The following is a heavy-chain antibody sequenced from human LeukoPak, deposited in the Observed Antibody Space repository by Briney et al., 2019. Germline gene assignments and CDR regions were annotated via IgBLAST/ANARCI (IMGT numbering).Heavy chain of an antibody. CDR1: GFTFSSYA. J-gene: IGHJ4*02. Sequence: GGSLRLSCAASGFTFSSYAMHWVRQAPGKGLEWVAVISYDGSNKYYADSVKGRFTISRDNSKNTLYLQMNSLRAEDTAVYYCARAHYDSSGYFDYWGQGTLVTVSS. CDR3: ARAHYDSSGYFDY. D-gene: IGHD3-22*01. V-gene: IGHV3-30-3*01. CDR2: ISYDGSNK.